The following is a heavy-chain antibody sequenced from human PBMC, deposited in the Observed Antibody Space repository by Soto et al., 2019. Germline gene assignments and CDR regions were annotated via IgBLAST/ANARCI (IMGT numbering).Heavy chain of an antibody. D-gene: IGHD3-3*01. V-gene: IGHV6-1*01. Sequence: SQTLSLTCAISGDIVSSNSAAWNCIRQSPSRGLEWLGRTYYRSKWYNDYAVSVKSRITINPDTSKNQFSLQLNSVTPEDTAVYYCARGITIFGVVPSYGMDVWGQGTTVTVSS. CDR2: TYYRSKWYN. CDR3: ARGITIFGVVPSYGMDV. J-gene: IGHJ6*02. CDR1: GDIVSSNSAA.